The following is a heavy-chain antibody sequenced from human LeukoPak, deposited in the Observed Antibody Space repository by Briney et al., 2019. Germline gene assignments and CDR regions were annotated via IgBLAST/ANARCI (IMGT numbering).Heavy chain of an antibody. D-gene: IGHD6-19*01. CDR1: GGTFSSYA. CDR2: IIPIFGTA. Sequence: ASVKVSCKASGGTFSSYAISWVRQAPGQGLEWMGRIIPIFGTANYAQKFQGRVTITTDESTSTAYMELSSLRSEGTAVYYCARGGEQIAVADTRFDYWGQGTLVTVSS. V-gene: IGHV1-69*05. J-gene: IGHJ4*02. CDR3: ARGGEQIAVADTRFDY.